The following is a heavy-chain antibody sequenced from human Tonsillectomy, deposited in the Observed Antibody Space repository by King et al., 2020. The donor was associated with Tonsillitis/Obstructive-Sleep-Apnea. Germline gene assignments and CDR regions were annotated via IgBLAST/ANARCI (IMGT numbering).Heavy chain of an antibody. CDR1: GGSISSGGYY. Sequence: QLQESGPGLVKPSQTLSVTCTVSGGSISSGGYYWSWIRQHPGKGLEWIGYIYDSGSTYYNPSLKSRVTISLDTSKNQFSLKLTSVTAADTAVYYCASEVTTAVLDYWGQGTLVTVSS. CDR3: ASEVTTAVLDY. D-gene: IGHD4-17*01. V-gene: IGHV4-31*03. J-gene: IGHJ4*02. CDR2: IYDSGST.